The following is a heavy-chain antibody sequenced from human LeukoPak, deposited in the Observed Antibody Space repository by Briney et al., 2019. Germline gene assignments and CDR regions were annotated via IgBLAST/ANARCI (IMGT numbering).Heavy chain of an antibody. CDR2: ISSGSSTI. J-gene: IGHJ4*02. Sequence: PGGSLRLSCAASGFTFNNYYMSWIRQAPGKGLEWISYISSGSSTIYYADSVKGRFTISRDNAKNSLYLQMNSLRSEDTAVYFCARPSGSYYMGLDYWGQGILVTVSS. CDR3: ARPSGSYYMGLDY. CDR1: GFTFNNYY. V-gene: IGHV3-11*04. D-gene: IGHD3-10*01.